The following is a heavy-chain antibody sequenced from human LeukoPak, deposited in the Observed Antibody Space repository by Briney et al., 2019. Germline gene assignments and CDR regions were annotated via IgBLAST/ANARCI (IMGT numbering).Heavy chain of an antibody. V-gene: IGHV5-51*01. CDR3: ARHGSSGYYAY. Sequence: GESLKISCKGSGYSFTSYWIGWVRQMPGKGLEWMGIIYPGDSDTRYSPSFQGQVTISADKCISTAYVQGRSMKASDPAMYYCARHGSSGYYAYWGQGTLVTVSS. D-gene: IGHD3-22*01. J-gene: IGHJ4*02. CDR1: GYSFTSYW. CDR2: IYPGDSDT.